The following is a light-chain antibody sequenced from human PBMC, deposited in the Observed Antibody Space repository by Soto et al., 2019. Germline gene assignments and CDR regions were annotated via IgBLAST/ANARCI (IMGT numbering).Light chain of an antibody. V-gene: IGKV1-5*03. CDR2: KAS. J-gene: IGKJ1*01. Sequence: DIQMTQSPSTLSASVGDTVTITCRASQSISNWLAWYQQRPGKAPNLLIYKASSLEGGVPSRFSGSGSGTDFTLIISSLQPYDFATYYCQHYNTYPWTFGQGTRVE. CDR3: QHYNTYPWT. CDR1: QSISNW.